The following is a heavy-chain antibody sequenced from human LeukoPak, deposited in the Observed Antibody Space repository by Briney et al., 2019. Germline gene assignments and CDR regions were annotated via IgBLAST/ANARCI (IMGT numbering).Heavy chain of an antibody. CDR2: INTDGSST. V-gene: IGHV3-74*01. Sequence: PGGSLRLSCAASGFTFSNYWMHWVRQAPGKGLVGVSRINTDGSSTDYADCVKGRFTFSRDHAKPKLYLHMNSLRAAAPAVYYCPRDLAGYRSGNGAWGQGTLVTVSS. CDR3: PRDLAGYRSGNGA. CDR1: GFTFSNYW. D-gene: IGHD5-12*01. J-gene: IGHJ5*02.